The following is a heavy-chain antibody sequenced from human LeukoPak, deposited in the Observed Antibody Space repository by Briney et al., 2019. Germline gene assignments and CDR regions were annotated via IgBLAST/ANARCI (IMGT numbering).Heavy chain of an antibody. CDR2: IYHSGST. V-gene: IGHV4-30-2*01. J-gene: IGHJ3*02. D-gene: IGHD5-18*01. CDR1: GGSISSGGYS. CDR3: ARANTAMVGDAFDI. Sequence: SETLSLTCAVSGGSISSGGYSWSWIRQPPGTGLEWIGYIYHSGSTYYNPSLKSRVTISVDRSKNQFSLKLSSVTAAGTAVYYCARANTAMVGDAFDIWGQGTMVTVSS.